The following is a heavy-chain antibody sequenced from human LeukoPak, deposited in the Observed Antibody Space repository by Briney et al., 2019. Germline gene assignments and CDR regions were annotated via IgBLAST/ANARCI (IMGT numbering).Heavy chain of an antibody. J-gene: IGHJ4*02. Sequence: PSETLSLTCTVSGGSISGSSYYWGWIRQPPGKGLEWIGSIYYSGSTYYNPSLKSRVTISVDTSKNQFSLKLSSVTAADTAVYYCARHGVWEGELPGDYWGRGTLVTVSS. V-gene: IGHV4-39*01. D-gene: IGHD1-26*01. CDR1: GGSISGSSYY. CDR2: IYYSGST. CDR3: ARHGVWEGELPGDY.